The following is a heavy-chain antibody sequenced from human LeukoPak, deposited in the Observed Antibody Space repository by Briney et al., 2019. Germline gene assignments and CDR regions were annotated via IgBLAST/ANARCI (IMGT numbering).Heavy chain of an antibody. CDR2: TIPIFGIT. J-gene: IGHJ4*02. V-gene: IGHV1-69*04. CDR1: GATFAIFA. CDR3: AQGPHDYGDFVFF. D-gene: IGHD4-17*01. Sequence: SVTVSCTASGATFAIFAITWVRLAPGQGLDWMGRTIPIFGITHYAPHFQGRLTMTADTSTKTAYMELSSRRSDDTAVYYCAQGPHDYGDFVFFWGQGTLVTVTS.